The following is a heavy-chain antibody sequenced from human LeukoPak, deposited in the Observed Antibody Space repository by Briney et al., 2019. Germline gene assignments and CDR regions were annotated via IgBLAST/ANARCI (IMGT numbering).Heavy chain of an antibody. D-gene: IGHD2-2*01. J-gene: IGHJ4*02. CDR1: GGSISSYY. CDR3: ARYCSSTSCSLDY. V-gene: IGHV4-59*01. Sequence: PSETLSLTCTVPGGSISSYYWSWIRQPPGKGLEWIGYIYYSGSTNYNPSLKSRVTISVDTSKNQFSLKLSSVTAAGTAVYYCARYCSSTSCSLDYWGQGTLVTVSS. CDR2: IYYSGST.